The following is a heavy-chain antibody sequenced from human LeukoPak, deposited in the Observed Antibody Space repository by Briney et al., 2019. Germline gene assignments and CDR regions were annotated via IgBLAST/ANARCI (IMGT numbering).Heavy chain of an antibody. V-gene: IGHV3-23*01. CDR2: ISGSGGNT. Sequence: GGSLRLSCAVSGFTFEDYGMSWVRQAPGKGLEWVSAISGSGGNTYFADSVKGRFTISRDNSKNTLYLQMNSLRAEDTAVYYCAKGPWLAYPYYFDYWGQGTLVTVSS. J-gene: IGHJ4*02. CDR1: GFTFEDYG. D-gene: IGHD6-19*01. CDR3: AKGPWLAYPYYFDY.